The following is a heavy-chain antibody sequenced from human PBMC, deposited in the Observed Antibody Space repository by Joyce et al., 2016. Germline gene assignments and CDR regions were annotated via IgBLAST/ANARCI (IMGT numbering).Heavy chain of an antibody. V-gene: IGHV4-39*01. CDR2: ISYSGGT. CDR3: ARQWGYYDSSGYYSGDAFDI. J-gene: IGHJ3*02. CDR1: GGSISSSSYY. D-gene: IGHD3-22*01. Sequence: QLQLQESGPGLVKPSENLSLTCTVSGGSISSSSYYWCWLRQPPGKGLEWIWSISYSGGTYYNQSLRSRVTISVDTSKNQFSLKLGYVTAADTSVFYCARQWGYYDSSGYYSGDAFDIWGQETMVTVSS.